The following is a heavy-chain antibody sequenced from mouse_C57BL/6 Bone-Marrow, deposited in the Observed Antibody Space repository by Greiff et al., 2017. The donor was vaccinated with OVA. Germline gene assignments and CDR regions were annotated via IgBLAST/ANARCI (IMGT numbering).Heavy chain of an antibody. Sequence: EVQRVESVAELVRPGASVKLSCTASGFNIKNTYMHWVKQRPEQGLEWIGRIDPANGNTKYAPKFQGKATITADTSSNTAYLQLSSLTSEDTAIYYCARSGTTVHWYFDVWGTGTTVTVSS. CDR3: ARSGTTVHWYFDV. CDR1: GFNIKNTY. CDR2: IDPANGNT. V-gene: IGHV14-3*01. J-gene: IGHJ1*03. D-gene: IGHD1-1*01.